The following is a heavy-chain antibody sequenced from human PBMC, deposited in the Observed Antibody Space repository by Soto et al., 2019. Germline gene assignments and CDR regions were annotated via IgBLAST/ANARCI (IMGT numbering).Heavy chain of an antibody. CDR1: GGSFGGYY. V-gene: IGHV4-34*01. J-gene: IGHJ5*02. D-gene: IGHD3-10*01. CDR2: INHSGST. CDR3: ARHSKYYYGSGSYYTSCWFDP. Sequence: SETLSLTCAVYGGSFGGYYWSWIRQPPGKGLEWIGEINHSGSTNYNPSLKSRVTISVDTSKNQFSLKLSSVTAADTAVYYCARHSKYYYGSGSYYTSCWFDPWGQGTLVTVSS.